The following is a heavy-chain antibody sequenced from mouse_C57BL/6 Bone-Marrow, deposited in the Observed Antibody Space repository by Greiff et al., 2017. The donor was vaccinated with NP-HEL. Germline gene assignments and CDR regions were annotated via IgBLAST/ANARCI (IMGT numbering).Heavy chain of an antibody. Sequence: EVQLQQSGAELVRPGASVKLSCTASGFNIKDDYMHWVKQRPEQGLEWIGWIDPENGDTEYASKFQGKATITADTSSNPAYLQLSSLTSEDTAVYYCTTWRTVVATDYAMDYWGQGTSVTVSS. D-gene: IGHD1-1*01. V-gene: IGHV14-4*01. CDR1: GFNIKDDY. CDR3: TTWRTVVATDYAMDY. J-gene: IGHJ4*01. CDR2: IDPENGDT.